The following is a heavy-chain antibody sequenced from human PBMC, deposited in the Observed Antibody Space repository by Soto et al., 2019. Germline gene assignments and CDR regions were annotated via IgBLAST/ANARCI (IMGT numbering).Heavy chain of an antibody. Sequence: EVQLVESGGGLVQPGRSLRLSCAASGFTFDDYAMHWVRQAPGKGLEWVSGISWNSGSIGYADSVKGRFTISRDNAKNSLYLQMNRLRAEDTALYYCAKGAGYSSSWYSSEAEYFQHWGQGTLVTVSS. CDR3: AKGAGYSSSWYSSEAEYFQH. J-gene: IGHJ1*01. D-gene: IGHD6-13*01. CDR1: GFTFDDYA. V-gene: IGHV3-9*01. CDR2: ISWNSGSI.